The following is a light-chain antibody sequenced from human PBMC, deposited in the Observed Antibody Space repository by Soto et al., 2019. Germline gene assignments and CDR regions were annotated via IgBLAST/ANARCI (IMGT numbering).Light chain of an antibody. CDR1: QSVSRSY. V-gene: IGKV3-20*01. Sequence: EIVLTQSPGTLSLSPGERATLSCRASQSVSRSYLAWYQQKPGQAPRLLIYAASSRATGIPDRFSGSGSGTDFTLTISRLEPEDFAVYYCQQYDRSRTFGQGTKVDIK. CDR2: AAS. CDR3: QQYDRSRT. J-gene: IGKJ1*01.